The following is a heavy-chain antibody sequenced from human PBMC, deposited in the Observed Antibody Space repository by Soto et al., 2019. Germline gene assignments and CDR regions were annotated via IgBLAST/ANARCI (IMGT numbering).Heavy chain of an antibody. CDR2: ISGSGGST. CDR1: GFTFSSYA. J-gene: IGHJ6*02. Sequence: LRLSCAASGFTFSSYAMSWVRQAPGKGLEWVSAISGSGGSTYYADSVKGRFTISRDNSKNTLYLQMNSLRAEDTAVYYCAKPSGRPPFYYYYGMDVWGQGTTLTVSS. V-gene: IGHV3-23*01. D-gene: IGHD3-10*01. CDR3: AKPSGRPPFYYYYGMDV.